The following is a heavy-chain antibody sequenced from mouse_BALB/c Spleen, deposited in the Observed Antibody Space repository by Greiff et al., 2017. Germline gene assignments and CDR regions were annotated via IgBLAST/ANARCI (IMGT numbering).Heavy chain of an antibody. CDR2: IYPGDGST. J-gene: IGHJ4*01. V-gene: IGHV1S56*01. Sequence: VHLVESGPELVKPGASVKMSCKASGYTFTSYYIHWVKQRPGQGLEWIGWIYPGDGSTKYNEKFKGKTTLTADKSSSTAYMLLSSLTSEDSAIYFCARGGYGYDAMDYWGQGTSVTVSS. CDR3: ARGGYGYDAMDY. D-gene: IGHD1-2*01. CDR1: GYTFTSYY.